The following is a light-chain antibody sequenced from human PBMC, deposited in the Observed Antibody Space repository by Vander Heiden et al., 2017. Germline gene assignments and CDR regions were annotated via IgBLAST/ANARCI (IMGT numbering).Light chain of an antibody. CDR1: QSISSY. V-gene: IGKV1-39*01. CDR3: KQSYRTPLT. CDR2: AAS. J-gene: IGKJ3*01. Sequence: DIQMTQSPSSLSASVGDRVTITCRASQSISSYLNWYQQKPGKAPKLLIYAASSLQSGVPSRFSGSGSGTDFTLTISSLQPEDVATYYCKQSYRTPLTFGPGTKVDIK.